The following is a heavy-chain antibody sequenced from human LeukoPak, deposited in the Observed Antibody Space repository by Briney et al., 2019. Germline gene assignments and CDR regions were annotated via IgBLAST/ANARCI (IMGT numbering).Heavy chain of an antibody. CDR3: ARDYLDWYFDL. Sequence: GGSLRLSCAASGFTFSSYGMHWVRQAPGKGLEGVAVIWYDGSNKYYADSVKGRFTISRDNSKNTLYLQMNSLRAEHTAVYYCARDYLDWYFDLWGRGTLVTVSS. J-gene: IGHJ2*01. CDR2: IWYDGSNK. CDR1: GFTFSSYG. V-gene: IGHV3-33*01.